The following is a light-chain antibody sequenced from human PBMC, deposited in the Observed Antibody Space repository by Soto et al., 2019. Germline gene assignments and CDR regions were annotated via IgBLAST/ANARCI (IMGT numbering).Light chain of an antibody. Sequence: EAVLTQSPATLSVSPGERATLSCRASQSVATNLAWYQQRPGQAPRLLIYGASKRAIGLPARFSGSGSGTEFTLTITSLQSEDFAVYYCQQYNNWPPLTFGQGTRLEN. J-gene: IGKJ5*01. V-gene: IGKV3-15*01. CDR1: QSVATN. CDR2: GAS. CDR3: QQYNNWPPLT.